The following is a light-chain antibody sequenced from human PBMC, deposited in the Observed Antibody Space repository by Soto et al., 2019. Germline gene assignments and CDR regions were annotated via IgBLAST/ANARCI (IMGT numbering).Light chain of an antibody. CDR1: QSVSSNY. V-gene: IGKV3-20*01. CDR2: GAS. J-gene: IGKJ2*01. CDR3: QQYGSSPYT. Sequence: EIVLSQSPGTLSLSPGERATLSCRASQSVSSNYLVWYQQKPGQAPRLLIYGASSRATGIPGRFSGSGSGTDFTLTINRLEPEDFAVYYGQQYGSSPYTFGQGTKLEIK.